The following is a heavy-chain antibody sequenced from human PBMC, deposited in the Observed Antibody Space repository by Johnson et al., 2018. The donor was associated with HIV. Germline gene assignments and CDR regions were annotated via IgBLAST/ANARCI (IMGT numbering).Heavy chain of an antibody. J-gene: IGHJ3*01. Sequence: VQLVESGGGLVKPGGSLRLSCTASGFTFSSYGMHWVRQAPGKGLEWVSGINWNGGSTGYADSVKGRFTISRDNAKNSLYLQMNSLKTEDTAVYFCTTDAGYFVWGQGTMVTVSS. CDR1: GFTFSSYG. CDR2: INWNGGST. V-gene: IGHV3-20*04. D-gene: IGHD5-12*01. CDR3: TTDAGYFV.